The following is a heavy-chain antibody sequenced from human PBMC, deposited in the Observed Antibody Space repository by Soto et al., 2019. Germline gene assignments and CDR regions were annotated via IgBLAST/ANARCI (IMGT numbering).Heavy chain of an antibody. Sequence: GASVKVSCKASGGTFSSYAISWVRQAPGQGLEWMGGIIPIFGTANYAQKFQGRVTITADESTSTAYMELSSLRSEDTAVYYCAREPVPQRYQNYGMDVWGQGTTVTVSS. D-gene: IGHD2-2*01. CDR1: GGTFSSYA. CDR3: AREPVPQRYQNYGMDV. V-gene: IGHV1-69*13. J-gene: IGHJ6*02. CDR2: IIPIFGTA.